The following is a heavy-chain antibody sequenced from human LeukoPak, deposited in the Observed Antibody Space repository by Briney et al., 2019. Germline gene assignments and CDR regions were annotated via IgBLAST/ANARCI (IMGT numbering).Heavy chain of an antibody. Sequence: GGSLRLSCEASGFTFSSYEMNWVHQAPGRGLEWVSYISSSGSTIYYADSVKGRFTISRDNAKNSLYLQMNSLRAEDTAVYYCAELGITMIGGVWGKGTTVTISS. CDR3: AELGITMIGGV. J-gene: IGHJ6*04. CDR1: GFTFSSYE. D-gene: IGHD3-10*02. CDR2: ISSSGSTI. V-gene: IGHV3-48*03.